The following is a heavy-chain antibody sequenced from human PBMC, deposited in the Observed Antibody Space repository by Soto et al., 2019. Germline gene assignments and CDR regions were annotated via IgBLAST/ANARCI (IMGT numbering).Heavy chain of an antibody. J-gene: IGHJ4*02. D-gene: IGHD2-15*01. CDR2: IVVGSGHT. CDR1: GFTFTSSA. Sequence: QMQLVQSGPEVKKPGTSVKVSCKASGFTFTSSAMQSVRQARGQRLEWIGWIVVGSGHTNYAQKFQERVTITRDMSTSTVYMELSSLRSEDTAVYYCAADSRYCSGGNCEDYWGQGTLVTVSS. V-gene: IGHV1-58*02. CDR3: AADSRYCSGGNCEDY.